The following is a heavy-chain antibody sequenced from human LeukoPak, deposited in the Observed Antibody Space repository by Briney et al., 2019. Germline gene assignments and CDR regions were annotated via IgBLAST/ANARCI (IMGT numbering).Heavy chain of an antibody. CDR3: ARIRCGHNEDRCYNY. V-gene: IGHV4-34*01. Sequence: SETLSLTCGVQGVSANAYSWSWIRQSPGKRLEWIGEINHSGGSTYNPSLKSRATISLDTPENQVSLRVTSVTAADTAVYYCARIRCGHNEDRCYNYWGQGTLVTVSS. CDR2: INHSGGS. D-gene: IGHD2-8*01. J-gene: IGHJ4*02. CDR1: GVSANAYS.